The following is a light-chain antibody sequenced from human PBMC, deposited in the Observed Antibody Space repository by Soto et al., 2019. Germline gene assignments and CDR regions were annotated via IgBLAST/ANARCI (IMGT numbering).Light chain of an antibody. V-gene: IGLV2-14*03. Sequence: LTQPASVSGSPGQSITISCTGTSSDVGGYNYVSWYQQHPGKAPKLMIYDVSNRPSGVSNRFSGSKSGNTASRTISGLQTEDEADYYCSSYTSSSTRVFGTGTKVTVL. CDR2: DVS. J-gene: IGLJ1*01. CDR3: SSYTSSSTRV. CDR1: SSDVGGYNY.